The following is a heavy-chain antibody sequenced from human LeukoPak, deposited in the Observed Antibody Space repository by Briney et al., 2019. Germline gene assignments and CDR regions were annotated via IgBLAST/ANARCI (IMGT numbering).Heavy chain of an antibody. CDR1: GYSFTYYY. D-gene: IGHD2-21*01. V-gene: IGHV1-2*02. J-gene: IGHJ5*02. CDR3: ARADRLHGGPYLIGP. Sequence: ASVTVSCKTSGYSFTYYYMHWVRQAPGQGLEWMGLINPNSGGTSSAQKFQGRFTMTRDTSISTVYMEVSWLTSDDTAIYYCARADRLHGGPYLIGPWGQGTLVTVSS. CDR2: INPNSGGT.